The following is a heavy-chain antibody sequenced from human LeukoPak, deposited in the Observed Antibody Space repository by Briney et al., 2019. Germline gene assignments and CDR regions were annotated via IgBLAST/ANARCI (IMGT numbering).Heavy chain of an antibody. CDR3: ARLKPPYYDFWSGYQNWFDP. CDR1: GYSFSNYW. J-gene: IGHJ5*02. CDR2: IYPGDSDT. Sequence: GESLKISCQASGYSFSNYWIGWVRPLPGKGLEWMGIIYPGDSDTRYSPSFQGQVTISADKSISTAYLQWSSLKASDTAMYYCARLKPPYYDFWSGYQNWFDPWGQGTLVTVSS. V-gene: IGHV5-51*01. D-gene: IGHD3-3*01.